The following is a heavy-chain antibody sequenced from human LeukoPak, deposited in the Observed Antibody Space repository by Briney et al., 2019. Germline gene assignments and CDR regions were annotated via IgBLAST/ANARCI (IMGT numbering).Heavy chain of an antibody. CDR2: ISGSGGGT. CDR3: AKILYFDWLLYSYYFDY. D-gene: IGHD3-9*01. J-gene: IGHJ4*02. Sequence: PGTSLRLSCAASGFTFSSYAMSWVRQAPGKGLEWVSAISGSGGGTYYADSVKGRFTISRDNSKNTLYLQMNSLRAEDTAVYYCAKILYFDWLLYSYYFDYWGQGTLVTVSS. V-gene: IGHV3-23*01. CDR1: GFTFSSYA.